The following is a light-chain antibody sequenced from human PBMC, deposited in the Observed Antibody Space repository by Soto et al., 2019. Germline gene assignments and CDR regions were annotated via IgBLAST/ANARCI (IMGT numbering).Light chain of an antibody. V-gene: IGKV1-17*01. CDR3: FQQNTYPLP. J-gene: IGKJ4*01. Sequence: DIQMTQSPSSLSASVGDGVTITCRASQGIRNDLGWSQQQPGKPPRRLLYAASSLQTGVPSRFSGSGSGTEFTLTISSLQPEDLATYYCFQQNTYPLPFGGGTTVEI. CDR1: QGIRND. CDR2: AAS.